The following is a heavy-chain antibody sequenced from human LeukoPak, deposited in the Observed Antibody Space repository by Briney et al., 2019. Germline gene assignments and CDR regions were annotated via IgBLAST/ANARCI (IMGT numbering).Heavy chain of an antibody. Sequence: GGSLRLSCAASGFTFSNYWMSWVRQAPGKGLEWVANIKQDRSEKYYVDSVKGRFTISRDNAKNSLYLQMNSLRAEDTAVYYCARDSGHYYGSGSYPVAAFDIWGQGTMVTVSS. J-gene: IGHJ3*02. CDR3: ARDSGHYYGSGSYPVAAFDI. CDR1: GFTFSNYW. D-gene: IGHD3-10*01. V-gene: IGHV3-7*01. CDR2: IKQDRSEK.